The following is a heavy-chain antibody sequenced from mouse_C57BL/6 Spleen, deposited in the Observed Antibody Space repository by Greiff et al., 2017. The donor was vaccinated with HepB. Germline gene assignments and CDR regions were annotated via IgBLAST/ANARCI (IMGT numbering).Heavy chain of an antibody. D-gene: IGHD1-1*01. CDR2: IYPSDSET. V-gene: IGHV1-61*01. CDR3: AREGYYYGSRNAMDY. Sequence: VQLQQPGAELVRPGSSVKLSCKASGYTFTSYWMDWVKQRPGQGLEWIGNIYPSDSETHYNQKFKDKATLTVDKSSSTAYMQLSSLTSEDSAVYYCAREGYYYGSRNAMDYWGQGTSVTVSS. CDR1: GYTFTSYW. J-gene: IGHJ4*01.